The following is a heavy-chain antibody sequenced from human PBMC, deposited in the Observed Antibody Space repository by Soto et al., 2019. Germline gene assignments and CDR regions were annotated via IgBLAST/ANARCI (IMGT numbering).Heavy chain of an antibody. CDR2: IKEDGSEK. V-gene: IGHV3-7*03. Sequence: GGSLRLSCAASGFTFSSSWMSWVRQAPGKGLEWVANIKEDGSEKDYVDPVKGRFTITRDNAKNSLYLQMNNLRAEDTAVYFCTRKRFGMDVWGQGTTVTVSS. CDR1: GFTFSSSW. CDR3: TRKRFGMDV. J-gene: IGHJ6*02.